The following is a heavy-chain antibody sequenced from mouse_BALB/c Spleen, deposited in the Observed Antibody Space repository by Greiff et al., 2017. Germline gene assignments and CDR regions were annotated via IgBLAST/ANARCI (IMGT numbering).Heavy chain of an antibody. D-gene: IGHD2-10*02. V-gene: IGHV5-17*02. CDR1: GFTFSSFG. Sequence: EVKLVESGGGLVQPGGSRKLSCAASGFTFSSFGMHWVRQAPEKGLEWVAYISSGSSTIYYADTVKGRFTISRDNPKNTLFLQMTSLRSEDTAMYYCARRYGNYGDAMDYWGQGTSVTVSS. J-gene: IGHJ4*01. CDR2: ISSGSSTI. CDR3: ARRYGNYGDAMDY.